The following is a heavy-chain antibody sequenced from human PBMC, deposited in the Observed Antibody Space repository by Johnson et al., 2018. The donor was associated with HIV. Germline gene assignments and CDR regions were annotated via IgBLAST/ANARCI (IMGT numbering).Heavy chain of an antibody. CDR2: INWSGGTT. Sequence: VQLVESGGGVERPGGSLRLSCAGSGFTFDDHGMSWVHQVPGKGLEWVSGINWSGGTTGYADSVKGRFTISRDNTKNSLYLQMNSLRAEDTALYYCAREGGIVAAQGDAFDIWGQGTMVTVSS. D-gene: IGHD1-26*01. J-gene: IGHJ3*02. CDR3: AREGGIVAAQGDAFDI. V-gene: IGHV3-20*04. CDR1: GFTFDDHG.